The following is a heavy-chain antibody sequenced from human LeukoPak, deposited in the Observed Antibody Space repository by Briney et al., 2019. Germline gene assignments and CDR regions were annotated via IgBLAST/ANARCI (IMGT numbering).Heavy chain of an antibody. V-gene: IGHV3-33*01. D-gene: IGHD1-1*01. J-gene: IGHJ4*02. CDR1: GFTFSSYG. Sequence: PGRSLRLSCAASGFTFSSYGMHWVRQAPGKGLEWVAVIWHDGNNKYYADSVKGRFTISRDNSKNTLYLQMDSLRAEDTAVYYCARANEFDYWGQGTLVTVSS. CDR2: IWHDGNNK. CDR3: ARANEFDY.